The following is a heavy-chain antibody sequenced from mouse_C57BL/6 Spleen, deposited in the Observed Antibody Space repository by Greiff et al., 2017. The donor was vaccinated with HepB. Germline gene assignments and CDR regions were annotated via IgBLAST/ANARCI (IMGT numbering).Heavy chain of an antibody. J-gene: IGHJ4*01. Sequence: QVQLQQSGAELVRPGTSVKMSCKASGYTFTNYWIGWAKQRPGHGLEWIGDIYPGGGYTNYNEKFKGKATLTADKSSSTAYMQFSSLTSEDSAIYYCARSTLPNAMDDWGQGTSVTVSS. D-gene: IGHD5-5*01. CDR1: GYTFTNYW. CDR3: ARSTLPNAMDD. V-gene: IGHV1-63*01. CDR2: IYPGGGYT.